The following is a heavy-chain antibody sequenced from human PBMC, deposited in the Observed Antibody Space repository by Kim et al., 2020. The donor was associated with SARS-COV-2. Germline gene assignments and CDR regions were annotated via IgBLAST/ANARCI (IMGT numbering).Heavy chain of an antibody. CDR3: TREMNS. CDR2: ISSSGRVT. Sequence: GGSLRLSCAASGFSISSDRMNWVRQAPGKGLEWISHISSSGRVTHYVDSVKGRFAISRDSAKNSLSLQMNSLRDEDTAIYYCTREMNSWGKGTLVTVPS. J-gene: IGHJ4*02. V-gene: IGHV3-48*02. CDR1: GFSISSDR.